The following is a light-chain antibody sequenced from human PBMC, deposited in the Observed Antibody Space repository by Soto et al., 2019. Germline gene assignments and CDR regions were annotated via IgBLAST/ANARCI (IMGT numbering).Light chain of an antibody. V-gene: IGKV3-11*01. CDR1: QSVSSS. CDR3: QQRINWPLT. Sequence: EIVLTQSPATLSLSPGERATLSCRTSQSVSSSLAWYQQKPGQAPRLLIYDASNRATGIPARFSGIGSGTDFNLTITSLEPEDFAVYYCQQRINWPLTFGGGTKVEIK. CDR2: DAS. J-gene: IGKJ4*01.